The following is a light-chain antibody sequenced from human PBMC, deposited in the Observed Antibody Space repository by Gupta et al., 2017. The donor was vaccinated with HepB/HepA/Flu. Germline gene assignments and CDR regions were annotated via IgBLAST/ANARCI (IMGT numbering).Light chain of an antibody. CDR3: MQSTRWPCT. CDR2: KAS. V-gene: IGKV2-30*01. CDR1: QSLVFSDGSPY. J-gene: IGKJ2*02. Sequence: VVPPSPPPLPVTLGQPASISCRSSQSLVFSDGSPYLSWFHQRPGQSPRRLIYKASNRDSGVPDRFGGSGSGTDFTLKISRVEAEDVGVYYCMQSTRWPCTFGQGTKLEIK.